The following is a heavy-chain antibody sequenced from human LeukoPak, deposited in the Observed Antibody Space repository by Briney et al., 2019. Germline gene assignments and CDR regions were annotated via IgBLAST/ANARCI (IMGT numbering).Heavy chain of an antibody. Sequence: GSSVKVSCKASGGTFSSYAISWVRQAPGQGLEWMGGIIPIFGTANYAQKFQGRVTITADESTSTAYMELSSLRSEDTAVYYCARTYYGFWSGYYYYYMDVWGKGTTVTVSS. CDR2: IIPIFGTA. CDR1: GGTFSSYA. CDR3: ARTYYGFWSGYYYYYMDV. D-gene: IGHD3-3*01. J-gene: IGHJ6*03. V-gene: IGHV1-69*01.